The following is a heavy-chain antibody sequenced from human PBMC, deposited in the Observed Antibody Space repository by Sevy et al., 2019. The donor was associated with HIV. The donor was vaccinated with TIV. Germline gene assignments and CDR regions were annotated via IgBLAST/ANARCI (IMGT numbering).Heavy chain of an antibody. CDR1: GGSINSDH. J-gene: IGHJ3*02. Sequence: HSETLSLTCTVSGGSINSDHWNWIRQPPGKGLEWIGYVYYTGGTNCNPSLKNRVTISVDRTKNQFSLKLTSVTAADTAVYYCARRNDFDIWGQGTMVTVSS. CDR3: ARRNDFDI. V-gene: IGHV4-59*08. CDR2: VYYTGGT.